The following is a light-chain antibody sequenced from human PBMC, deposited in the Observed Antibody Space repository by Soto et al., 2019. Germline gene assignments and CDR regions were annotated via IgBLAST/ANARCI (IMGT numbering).Light chain of an antibody. J-gene: IGLJ1*01. CDR1: SSDISNYNA. CDR2: EVT. Sequence: QSVLTQPDSVSGSPRQSVTISCTGTSSDISNYNAVCWYQQHPGKAPKLIIYEVTNRPSGASDRFSGSKSGNTASLTISGLQAEDEADYYCGSWTTYRPYVFATGTKVTVL. V-gene: IGLV2-14*01. CDR3: GSWTTYRPYV.